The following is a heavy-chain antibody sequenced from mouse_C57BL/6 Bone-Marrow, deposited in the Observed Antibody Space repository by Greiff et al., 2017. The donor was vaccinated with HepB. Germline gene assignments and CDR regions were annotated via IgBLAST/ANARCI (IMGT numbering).Heavy chain of an antibody. J-gene: IGHJ2*01. Sequence: EVQLVESGGDLVKPGGSLKLSCAASGFTFSSYGMSWVRQTPDKRLEWVATISSGGSYTYYPDSVKGRFTISRDNAKNPLDLQLSSLKSEDAAMYYCARKGGCFDYGGRGTPLTVSS. V-gene: IGHV5-6*01. CDR1: GFTFSSYG. CDR2: ISSGGSYT. CDR3: ARKGGCFDY.